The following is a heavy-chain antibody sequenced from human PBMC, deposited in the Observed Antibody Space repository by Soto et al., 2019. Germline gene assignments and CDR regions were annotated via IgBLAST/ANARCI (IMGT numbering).Heavy chain of an antibody. CDR1: GGSISSGGYY. D-gene: IGHD3-10*01. Sequence: SETLSLTCTVSGGSISSGGYYWSWIRQHPGKGLEWIGYIYYSGSTYYNPSLKSRVTISVDTSKNQFSLKLSSVTAADTAVYYCARDYYYGSGSNRTPYYYSGMDVWGQGTTVTVSS. J-gene: IGHJ6*02. CDR2: IYYSGST. V-gene: IGHV4-31*03. CDR3: ARDYYYGSGSNRTPYYYSGMDV.